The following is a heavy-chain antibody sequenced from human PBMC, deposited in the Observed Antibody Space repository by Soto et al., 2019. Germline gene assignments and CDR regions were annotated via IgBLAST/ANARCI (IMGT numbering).Heavy chain of an antibody. D-gene: IGHD5-12*01. V-gene: IGHV3-30-3*01. CDR3: AGDLGRVSGYAFWYYGMDV. CDR2: ISYDGSNK. CDR1: GFTFSSYA. Sequence: QVQLVESGGGVVQPGRSLRLSCAASGFTFSSYAMHWVRQAPGKGLEWVAVISYDGSNKYYADSVKGRFTISRDNSKNTTCLKMNRLSAEDTAVYYCAGDLGRVSGYAFWYYGMDVWGQGTTVTVSS. J-gene: IGHJ6*02.